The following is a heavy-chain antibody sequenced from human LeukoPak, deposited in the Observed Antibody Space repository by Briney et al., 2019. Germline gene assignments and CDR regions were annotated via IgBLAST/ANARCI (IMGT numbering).Heavy chain of an antibody. CDR3: ARDPHLKSEPQRIDDAFDI. J-gene: IGHJ3*02. CDR1: GFTLSTYV. V-gene: IGHV3-30*03. D-gene: IGHD1-26*01. Sequence: GGSLRLSCGPFGFTLSTYVMRGVRQAPGRGGEWVAVVSYDGNERSSADSVKGRFSISRDNSKNTLYLKVGTVRVGNTAVYYFARDPHLKSEPQRIDDAFDIWGQGTMVIVSS. CDR2: VSYDGNER.